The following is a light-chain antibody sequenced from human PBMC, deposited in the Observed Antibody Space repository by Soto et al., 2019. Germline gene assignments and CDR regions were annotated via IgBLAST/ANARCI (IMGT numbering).Light chain of an antibody. CDR1: GSNIGNNY. CDR3: GTWDSSLSAVV. V-gene: IGLV1-51*01. Sequence: QSVLTQPPSVSAAPGQKVTISCSGSGSNIGNNYVSWYQQLPGTAPKLLIYDNNKRPSGIPDRFSGSKSGTSATLGITGLQTGDEADYYSGTWDSSLSAVVFGGGTKVTVL. CDR2: DNN. J-gene: IGLJ2*01.